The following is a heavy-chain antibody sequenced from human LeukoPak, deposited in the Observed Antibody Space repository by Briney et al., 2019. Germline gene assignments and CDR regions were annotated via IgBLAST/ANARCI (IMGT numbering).Heavy chain of an antibody. D-gene: IGHD4-17*01. CDR2: VDGDGSTT. V-gene: IGHV3-74*01. J-gene: IGHJ3*02. CDR3: ARPQHGDLYAFDI. CDR1: GFTFTSYW. Sequence: GGSLRLSCAAPGFTFTSYWMHWVRQAPGKGLVWVSRVDGDGSTTTYADSVKGRFTISRDNAKNTLYLQMNSLRAEDTAVYYCARPQHGDLYAFDIWGQGTMVTVSS.